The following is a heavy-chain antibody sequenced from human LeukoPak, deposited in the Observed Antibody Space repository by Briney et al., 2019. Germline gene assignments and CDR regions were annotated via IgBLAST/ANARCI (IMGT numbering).Heavy chain of an antibody. CDR3: ARGRATVTTHWFDP. CDR2: MNPNSGNT. D-gene: IGHD4-11*01. Sequence: ASVKVSCQASGYTFTSYDINWVRHAPGQGLEWMGWMNPNSGNTGYAQKFQGRVTITRNTSISTAYMELSSLTSEDTAVYYCARGRATVTTHWFDPWGQGTLVTVSS. J-gene: IGHJ5*02. CDR1: GYTFTSYD. V-gene: IGHV1-8*03.